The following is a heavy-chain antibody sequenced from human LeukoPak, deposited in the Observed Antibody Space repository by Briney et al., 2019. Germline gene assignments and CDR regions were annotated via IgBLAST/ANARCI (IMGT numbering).Heavy chain of an antibody. CDR3: ARNVGTLYYDFWSGYQPPDNWFDP. CDR1: GGSISSGGYY. D-gene: IGHD3-3*01. J-gene: IGHJ5*02. CDR2: IYYSGST. V-gene: IGHV4-39*01. Sequence: PSETLSLTCTVSGGSISSGGYYWDWIRQHPGKGLEWIGYIYYSGSTYYNPSLKSRVTISVDTSKNQFSLKLSSVTAADTAVYYCARNVGTLYYDFWSGYQPPDNWFDPWGQGTLVTVSS.